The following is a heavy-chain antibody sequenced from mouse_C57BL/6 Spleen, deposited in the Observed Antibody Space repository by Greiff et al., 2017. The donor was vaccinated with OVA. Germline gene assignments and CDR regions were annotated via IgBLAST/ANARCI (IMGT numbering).Heavy chain of an antibody. V-gene: IGHV5-17*01. CDR3: ARPFYYDYDGGFAY. CDR2: ISSGSSTL. CDR1: GFTFSDYG. J-gene: IGHJ3*01. D-gene: IGHD2-4*01. Sequence: EVHLVESGGGLVKPGGSLKLSCAASGFTFSDYGMHWVRQAPETGLEWVAYISSGSSTLYYADTVKGRFTISRDNAKNTLFLQMTSLRSEDTAMYYCARPFYYDYDGGFAYWGQGTLVTVSA.